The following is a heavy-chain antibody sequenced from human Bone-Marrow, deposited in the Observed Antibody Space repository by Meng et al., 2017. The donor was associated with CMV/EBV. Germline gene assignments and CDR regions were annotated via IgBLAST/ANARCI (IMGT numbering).Heavy chain of an antibody. V-gene: IGHV3-33*06. CDR2: IWYDGSNK. CDR3: AKDRGYCSSTSCYMPYYYGMDV. Sequence: GGSLRLSCAASGFTFSSYGMHWVRQAPGKGLEWVAVIWYDGSNKYYADSVKGRFTISRDNSKNTLYLQMNSLRAEDTAVYYCAKDRGYCSSTSCYMPYYYGMDVWGQGTTVTVS. CDR1: GFTFSSYG. D-gene: IGHD2-2*02. J-gene: IGHJ6*02.